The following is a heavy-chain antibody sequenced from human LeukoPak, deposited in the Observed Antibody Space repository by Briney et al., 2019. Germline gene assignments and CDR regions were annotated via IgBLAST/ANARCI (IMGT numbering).Heavy chain of an antibody. D-gene: IGHD3-22*01. CDR2: IKQDGSEK. V-gene: IGHV3-7*01. J-gene: IGHJ3*02. CDR3: ARDPYDSNSYGACDI. CDR1: GFTLSSSW. Sequence: PGGSPRLSRAASGFTLSSSWMTWVRQAPGKGLEWVANIKQDGSEKYYVDSVKGRFTISRDNAKNSLLLQMNSLRAEDTAMYYCARDPYDSNSYGACDIWGQGTMVTVSS.